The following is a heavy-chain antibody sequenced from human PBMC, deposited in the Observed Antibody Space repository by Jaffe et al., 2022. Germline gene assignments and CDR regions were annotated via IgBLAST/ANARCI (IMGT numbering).Heavy chain of an antibody. J-gene: IGHJ4*02. Sequence: EVQLVQSGAEVKKPGESLRISCKGSGYSFSTYWVGWVRQMPGKGLEWMGLIYPGDSDTRYSPSFQGQVTISADTSIDTAYLQWSSLKASDTAIYYCVRERHLDYWGQGTLVTVSS. CDR2: IYPGDSDT. V-gene: IGHV5-51*03. CDR3: VRERHLDY. CDR1: GYSFSTYW.